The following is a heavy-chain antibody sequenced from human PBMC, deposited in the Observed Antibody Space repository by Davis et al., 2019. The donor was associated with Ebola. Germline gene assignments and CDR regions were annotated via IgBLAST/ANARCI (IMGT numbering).Heavy chain of an antibody. D-gene: IGHD3-3*01. V-gene: IGHV3-23*01. CDR3: ARDRGNYDFWSGYYYYYYYGMDV. J-gene: IGHJ6*02. CDR2: MSGSGDGI. Sequence: GESLKISCAASRFSVSNYAMTWVRQAPGKGLEWVSGMSGSGDGIYYADSVKGRFTISRDDSKNTLYLQMHSLRAEDTAVYYCARDRGNYDFWSGYYYYYYYGMDVWGQGTTVTVSS. CDR1: RFSVSNYA.